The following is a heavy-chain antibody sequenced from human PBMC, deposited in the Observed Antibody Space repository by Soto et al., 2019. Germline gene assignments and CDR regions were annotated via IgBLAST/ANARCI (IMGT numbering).Heavy chain of an antibody. CDR1: GGSIRGYY. J-gene: IGHJ1*01. CDR2: IYYSGST. V-gene: IGHV4-59*08. D-gene: IGHD2-15*01. CDR3: ARQYCSGNSCYSAGGFQH. Sequence: SETLSLTCTVSGGSIRGYYWSWIRQTPGKGLDWIGNIYYSGSTNYNPSLKSRVTISLDTSRNQFSLKLSSLTAADTAVYYCARQYCSGNSCYSAGGFQHWGQGTQVTVSS.